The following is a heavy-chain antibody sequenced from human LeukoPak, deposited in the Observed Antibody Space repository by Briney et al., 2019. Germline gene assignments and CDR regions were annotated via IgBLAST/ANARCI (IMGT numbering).Heavy chain of an antibody. D-gene: IGHD6-6*01. CDR2: ISSSSGYI. Sequence: GGSLRLSCAASGFTFSTYSMNWVRQAPGKGLEWVSSISSSSGYIYYADSVKGRFTISRDNAKNTVYLQMNSLRAEDTAVYYCARHSSSSIYYYGMDVWGQGTTVTVSS. CDR3: ARHSSSSIYYYGMDV. J-gene: IGHJ6*02. CDR1: GFTFSTYS. V-gene: IGHV3-21*01.